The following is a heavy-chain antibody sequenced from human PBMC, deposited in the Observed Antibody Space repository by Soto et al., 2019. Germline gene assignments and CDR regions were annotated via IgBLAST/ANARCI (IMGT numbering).Heavy chain of an antibody. CDR1: GASISTNHHN. CDR3: ARLPTGYPNWFDP. CDR2: IHYRGDT. D-gene: IGHD3-9*01. J-gene: IGHJ5*02. V-gene: IGHV4-39*01. Sequence: ETLSLTCTVSGASISTNHHNWAWVRQPPGKGLEWMGNIHYRGDTYFNPSLGSRLSMSVDTSKNQFSLKLTSVTAADTAVYYCARLPTGYPNWFDPWGQGTLVTVSS.